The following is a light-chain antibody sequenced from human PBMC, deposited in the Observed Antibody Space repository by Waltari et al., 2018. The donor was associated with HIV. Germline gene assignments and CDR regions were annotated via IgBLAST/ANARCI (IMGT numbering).Light chain of an antibody. J-gene: IGKJ2*01. Sequence: DVHMTQFPSHASGFVGHTVTIPCRPRQTISNSLNWYQQKAGKAPQLLISGTSDLESGVPSRFRASGSATDFTLTITNLQPDDIGTYFCQQTYSVPPTFGLGTEVEI. CDR1: QTISNS. CDR3: QQTYSVPPT. V-gene: IGKV1-39*01. CDR2: GTS.